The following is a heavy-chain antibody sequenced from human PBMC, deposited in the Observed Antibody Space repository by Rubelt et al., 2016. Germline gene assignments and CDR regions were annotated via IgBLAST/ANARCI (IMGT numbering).Heavy chain of an antibody. D-gene: IGHD4-17*01. CDR2: ISDEGSST. CDR3: ARVYGEAEVNWFDP. CDR1: GFTFSNYA. Sequence: LRLSCAVSGFTFSNYAMHWVRQAPGKGLEWVALISDEGSSTYYGNSVKGRFTISRDKSKNSLFLQMNSLRAEDTAMYYCARVYGEAEVNWFDPWGQGTLVTVSS. V-gene: IGHV3-30*04. J-gene: IGHJ5*02.